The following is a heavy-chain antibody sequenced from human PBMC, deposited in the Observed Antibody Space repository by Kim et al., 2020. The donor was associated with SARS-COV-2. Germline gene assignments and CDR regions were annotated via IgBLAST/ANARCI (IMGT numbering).Heavy chain of an antibody. CDR3: ARETMPRTPYYYGMDV. Sequence: GGSLRLSCAASGFTFSSYAMHWVRQAPGKGLEWVAVISYDGSNKYYADSVKGRFTISRDNSKNTLYLQMNSLRAEDTAVYYCARETMPRTPYYYGMDVWG. J-gene: IGHJ6*01. D-gene: IGHD2-2*01. CDR1: GFTFSSYA. CDR2: ISYDGSNK. V-gene: IGHV3-30*04.